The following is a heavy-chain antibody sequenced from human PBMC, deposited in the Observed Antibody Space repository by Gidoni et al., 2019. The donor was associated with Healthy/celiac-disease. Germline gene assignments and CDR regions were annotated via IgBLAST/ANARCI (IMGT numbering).Heavy chain of an antibody. CDR2: ISGSGGST. Sequence: DVQLLESGGGLVQPGGSLRLSCAASGFTFSSYAMSWVRQAPGKGLEWVSAISGSGGSTYYADSVKGRFTISRDNSKNTLYLQMNSLRAEETAVYYCATWSLEWLLIPKDYWGQGTLVTVSS. V-gene: IGHV3-23*01. CDR1: GFTFSSYA. CDR3: ATWSLEWLLIPKDY. J-gene: IGHJ4*02. D-gene: IGHD3-3*01.